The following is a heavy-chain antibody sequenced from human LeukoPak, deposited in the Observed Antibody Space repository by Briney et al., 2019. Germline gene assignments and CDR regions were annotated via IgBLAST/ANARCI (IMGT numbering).Heavy chain of an antibody. CDR1: GFTVSGNY. V-gene: IGHV3-66*02. D-gene: IGHD3-22*01. J-gene: IGHJ4*02. CDR2: IYSGGST. Sequence: GGSLRLSCAASGFTVSGNYMSWVHQAPGKGLEWVSVIYSGGSTGYADSVRGRFTISRDNSKNTLYLQMNSLRAEDTAVYYCAAYYYDSSDENWGQGTLVTASS. CDR3: AAYYYDSSDEN.